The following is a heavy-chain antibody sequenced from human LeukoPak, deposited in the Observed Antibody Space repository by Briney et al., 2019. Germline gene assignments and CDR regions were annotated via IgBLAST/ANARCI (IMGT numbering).Heavy chain of an antibody. Sequence: SETLSLTCTVYGGSISSYYWSWLRQPAGKELEWIGRIFTSGNTNYNPSLKSRVTISVDASKNHFSLKLTSVTAADTAVYYCARGAAAGYFVSWGQGALVTVSS. D-gene: IGHD6-13*01. CDR1: GGSISSYY. V-gene: IGHV4-4*07. J-gene: IGHJ4*02. CDR3: ARGAAAGYFVS. CDR2: IFTSGNT.